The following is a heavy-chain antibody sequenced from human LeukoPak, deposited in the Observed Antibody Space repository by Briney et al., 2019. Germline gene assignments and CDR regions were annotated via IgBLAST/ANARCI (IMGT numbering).Heavy chain of an antibody. D-gene: IGHD1-26*01. V-gene: IGHV4-59*08. CDR2: VYDSGST. Sequence: SGTLSLTCTVSGCSINNYYWSWIRQPPGKGLEWIGYVYDSGSTNYNPSLKSRVTISIDTSTNQFSLKMTSVTASDTALYYCARHGGSYSFDYWGQGTLVTVSS. J-gene: IGHJ4*02. CDR1: GCSINNYY. CDR3: ARHGGSYSFDY.